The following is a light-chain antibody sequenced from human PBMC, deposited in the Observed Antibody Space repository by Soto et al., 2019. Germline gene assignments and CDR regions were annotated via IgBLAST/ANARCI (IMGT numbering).Light chain of an antibody. CDR2: GAS. CDR3: QHYGTSWWT. Sequence: EIVLTQSPGTLSFSPGERATPSCRASQSVSSSYLAWYQQKPGQAPRLLISGASGRATGIPVRFSSSGSETDFTLTISRLEPEDFAVYYCQHYGTSWWTFGQGTKVDIK. V-gene: IGKV3-20*01. CDR1: QSVSSSY. J-gene: IGKJ1*01.